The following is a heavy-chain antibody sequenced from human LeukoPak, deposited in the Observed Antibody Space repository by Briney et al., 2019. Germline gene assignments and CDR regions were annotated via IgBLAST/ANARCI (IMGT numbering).Heavy chain of an antibody. V-gene: IGHV3-30*04. CDR1: GFTFSSYA. CDR2: ISYDGSNK. D-gene: IGHD3-22*01. CDR3: AREVAYDSSGTLGYYYYGMDV. J-gene: IGHJ6*02. Sequence: AGRSLRLSCAASGFTFSSYAMHWVRQAPGKGLEWVAVISYDGSNKYYADSVKGRFTISRDNSKNTLYLQMNSLRAEDTAVYYCAREVAYDSSGTLGYYYYGMDVWGQGTTVTVSS.